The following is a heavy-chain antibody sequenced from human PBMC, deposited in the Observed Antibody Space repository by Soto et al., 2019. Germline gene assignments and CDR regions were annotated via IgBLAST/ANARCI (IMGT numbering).Heavy chain of an antibody. CDR1: GFTVSSNY. J-gene: IGHJ6*02. CDR3: ASCHHENYYYGMDV. Sequence: EVQLVESGGGLIQPGGSLRLSCAASGFTVSSNYMSWVRQAPGKGLEWVSVIYSGGSTYYADSVKGRFTISRDNSKNTLYLQMNSLRAEDTAVYYCASCHHENYYYGMDVWGQGTTVTVSS. V-gene: IGHV3-53*01. CDR2: IYSGGST.